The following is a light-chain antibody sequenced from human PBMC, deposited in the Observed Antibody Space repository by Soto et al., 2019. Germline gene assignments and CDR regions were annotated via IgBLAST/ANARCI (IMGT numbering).Light chain of an antibody. CDR1: ETVATN. Sequence: EVVMTQSPATLSASPGERATLSCWASETVATNLAWYQQKPGQAPRLLISGASTRAAGISDRFRGSGSGTEFTLTISSLRSEDSGIYYCQQRGNWPFTFGQGTKLELK. CDR3: QQRGNWPFT. CDR2: GAS. J-gene: IGKJ2*01. V-gene: IGKV3-15*01.